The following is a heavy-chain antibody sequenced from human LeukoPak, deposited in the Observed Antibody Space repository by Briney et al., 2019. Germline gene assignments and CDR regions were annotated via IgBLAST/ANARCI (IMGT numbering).Heavy chain of an antibody. J-gene: IGHJ4*02. D-gene: IGHD3-22*01. CDR3: AKSFEAMIVVVIFDY. CDR2: ISGGGGST. Sequence: GGSLRLSCAASGFTFSSYAMSWVRQAPGKGLEWVSAISGGGGSTYYADSVKGRFTISRDNSKNTLYLQMNSLRAEGTAVYYCAKSFEAMIVVVIFDYWGQGTLVTVSS. CDR1: GFTFSSYA. V-gene: IGHV3-23*01.